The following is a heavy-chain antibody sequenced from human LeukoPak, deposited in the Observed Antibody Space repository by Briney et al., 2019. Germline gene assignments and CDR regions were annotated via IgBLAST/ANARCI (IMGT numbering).Heavy chain of an antibody. CDR2: ISAYNGNT. CDR1: GYTFTSYG. V-gene: IGHV1-18*01. J-gene: IGHJ4*02. Sequence: ASVKVSCKASGYTFTSYGISWVRQAPGQGLEWMGWISAYNGNTNYAQKLQGRVTMTTDTSTSTAYMELRSLRSDDTAVYYCARGRRRIAAPGATPPAPYFDFWGQGTLVTVSS. D-gene: IGHD6-13*01. CDR3: ARGRRRIAAPGATPPAPYFDF.